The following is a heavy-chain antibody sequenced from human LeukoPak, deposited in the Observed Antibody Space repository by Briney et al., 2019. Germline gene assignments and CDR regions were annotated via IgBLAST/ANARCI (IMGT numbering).Heavy chain of an antibody. CDR1: GYTFTGYY. J-gene: IGHJ3*02. CDR2: INPNSGGT. D-gene: IGHD2-21*02. Sequence: ASVKVSCKASGYTFTGYYIHWVRQAPGQGLEWMGWINPNSGGTNYAQKFQGRVTMTRDTSISTAYMELSRLRSDDTAVYYCARDHVVVTATNDAFDIWGQGTMVTVSS. V-gene: IGHV1-2*02. CDR3: ARDHVVVTATNDAFDI.